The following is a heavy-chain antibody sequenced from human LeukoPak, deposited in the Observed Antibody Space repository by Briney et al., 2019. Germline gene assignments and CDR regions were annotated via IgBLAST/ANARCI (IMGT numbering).Heavy chain of an antibody. CDR2: IYYSGST. CDR3: AREVDTAMPD. V-gene: IGHV4-59*01. D-gene: IGHD5-18*01. CDR1: GGSISSYY. J-gene: IGHJ4*02. Sequence: SETLSLTCTVSGGSISSYYWSWIRQPPGKGLEWIGYIYYSGSTNYSPSLKSRVTISVDTSKNQFSLKLSSVTAADTAVYYCAREVDTAMPDWGQGTLVTVSS.